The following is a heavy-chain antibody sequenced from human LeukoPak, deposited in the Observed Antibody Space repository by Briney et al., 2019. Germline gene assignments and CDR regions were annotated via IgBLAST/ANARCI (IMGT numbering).Heavy chain of an antibody. CDR1: GFTFSSYG. D-gene: IGHD6-13*01. V-gene: IGHV3-30*02. CDR2: IRYDGSNK. J-gene: IGHJ4*02. CDR3: AKDISGSSGPFDY. Sequence: GGSLRLSCAASGFTFSSYGMHWVRQAPGKGLEWVAFIRYDGSNKYYADSVKGRFTISRDNAKNSLYLQMNSLRAEDTALYYCAKDISGSSGPFDYWGQGTLVTVSS.